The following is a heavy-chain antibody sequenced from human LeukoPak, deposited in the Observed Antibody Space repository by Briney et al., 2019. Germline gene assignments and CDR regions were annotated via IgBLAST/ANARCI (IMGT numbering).Heavy chain of an antibody. CDR2: INHSGST. Sequence: SENLSLTCTVSGGSISGYSWSWIRQPPGKGLEWIGEINHSGSTNYNPSLKSRVTISVDTSKNQFSLKLSSVTAADTAVYYCARGLRGYCGGDCYSNDLDYWGQGTLVTVSS. V-gene: IGHV4-34*01. CDR3: ARGLRGYCGGDCYSNDLDY. CDR1: GGSISGYS. D-gene: IGHD2-21*02. J-gene: IGHJ4*02.